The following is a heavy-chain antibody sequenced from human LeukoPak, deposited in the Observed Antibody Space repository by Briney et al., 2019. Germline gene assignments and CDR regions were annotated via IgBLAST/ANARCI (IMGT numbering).Heavy chain of an antibody. V-gene: IGHV3-48*01. CDR2: ISKSSGTI. CDR3: ATDHPAYGSGSYPGYFDY. Sequence: GGSLRLSCAASGFTFSSYWMSWVRQAPGKGLEWVSYISKSSGTIYYADSVKGRFTISRDNAKKSLYLQMNSLRAEDTAVYYCATDHPAYGSGSYPGYFDYWGQGTLVTVSS. CDR1: GFTFSSYW. D-gene: IGHD3-10*01. J-gene: IGHJ4*02.